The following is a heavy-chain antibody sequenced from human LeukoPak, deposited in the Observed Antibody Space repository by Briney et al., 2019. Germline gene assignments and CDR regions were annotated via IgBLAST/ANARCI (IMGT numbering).Heavy chain of an antibody. Sequence: SGGSLRLSCAASGFTFSSYGMHWVRQAPGKGLEWVAVISYDGSNKYYADSVKGRFTISRDNSKNTLYLQMNSLRAEDTAVYYCAKDILTREVATFDYWGQGTLVTVSS. CDR1: GFTFSSYG. CDR2: ISYDGSNK. D-gene: IGHD2-15*01. V-gene: IGHV3-30*18. J-gene: IGHJ4*02. CDR3: AKDILTREVATFDY.